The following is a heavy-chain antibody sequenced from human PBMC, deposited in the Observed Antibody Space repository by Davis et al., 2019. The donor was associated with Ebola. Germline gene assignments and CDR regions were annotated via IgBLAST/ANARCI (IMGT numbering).Heavy chain of an antibody. CDR2: ISGSGGST. Sequence: GESLKIFCAASGFTFSSYAMSWVRQAPGKGLEWVSAISGSGGSTYYADSVKGRFPISRDNSKNTLYLQMNSLRAEDTAVYYCAKDLTVVVPAAIGGMDVWGQGTTVTVSS. CDR1: GFTFSSYA. CDR3: AKDLTVVVPAAIGGMDV. D-gene: IGHD2-2*01. V-gene: IGHV3-23*01. J-gene: IGHJ6*02.